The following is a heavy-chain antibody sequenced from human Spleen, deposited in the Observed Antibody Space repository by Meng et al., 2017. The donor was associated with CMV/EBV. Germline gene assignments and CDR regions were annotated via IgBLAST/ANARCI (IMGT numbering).Heavy chain of an antibody. J-gene: IGHJ4*02. V-gene: IGHV3-11*01. CDR1: GFTFSDYY. CDR3: ARNLRFLDY. Sequence: GESLKISCAASGFTFSDYYMSWIRQAPGKGLEWVSYISNRVSTIYYADSAKGRFTISRDNAKNSLYLQMDSLRAEDTAVYYCARNLRFLDYCGQGTLVTVSS. D-gene: IGHD3-3*01. CDR2: ISNRVSTI.